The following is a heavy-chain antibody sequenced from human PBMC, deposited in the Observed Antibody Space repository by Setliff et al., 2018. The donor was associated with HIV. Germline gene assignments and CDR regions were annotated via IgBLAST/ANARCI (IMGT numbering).Heavy chain of an antibody. CDR1: GYTFTSYD. Sequence: GASVKVSCKASGYTFTSYDISWVRQAPGQGLEWMGWISAYNGNTNYAQKLQSRVTMTTDTSTSTAYMELRSLRSDDTAVYYCAREIGDYYDSSGYYPPTDYYYGMDVWGQGTTVTVSS. J-gene: IGHJ6*02. CDR2: ISAYNGNT. V-gene: IGHV1-18*01. D-gene: IGHD3-22*01. CDR3: AREIGDYYDSSGYYPPTDYYYGMDV.